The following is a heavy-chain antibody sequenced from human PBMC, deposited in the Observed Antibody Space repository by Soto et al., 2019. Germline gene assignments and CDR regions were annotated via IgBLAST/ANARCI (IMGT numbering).Heavy chain of an antibody. V-gene: IGHV1-24*01. CDR3: AVYGVWAFAFDI. J-gene: IGHJ3*02. Sequence: ASVKVSCKVSGYTLTELSMHWVRQAPGKGLEWMGGFDPEDGETIYAQKFQGRVTMTEDTSTDTAYMELSSLRSEDTAVYYCAVYGVWAFAFDIWGQGTMVTVSS. CDR2: FDPEDGET. CDR1: GYTLTELS. D-gene: IGHD4-17*01.